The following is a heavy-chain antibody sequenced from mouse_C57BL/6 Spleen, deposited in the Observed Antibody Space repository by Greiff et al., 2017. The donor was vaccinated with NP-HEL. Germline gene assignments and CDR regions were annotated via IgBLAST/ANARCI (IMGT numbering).Heavy chain of an antibody. D-gene: IGHD3-2*02. V-gene: IGHV1-54*01. CDR3: ARMEDSSDPDY. CDR1: GYPFTNYL. CDR2: IIPGSGGT. J-gene: IGHJ2*01. Sequence: QVQLQQSGAELVRPGTSVKVSCKASGYPFTNYLIEWVKQRPGQGLEWIGVIIPGSGGTNYKEKFKGKATLTADKSSSTAYMQLSSLTSEDSAVYYCARMEDSSDPDYWGQGTTLTVSS.